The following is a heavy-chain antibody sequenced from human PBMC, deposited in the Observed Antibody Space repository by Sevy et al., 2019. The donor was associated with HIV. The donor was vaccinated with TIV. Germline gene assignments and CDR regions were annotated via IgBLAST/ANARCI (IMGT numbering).Heavy chain of an antibody. J-gene: IGHJ6*02. Sequence: ASVKVSCKASGYTFTSYDINWVRQATGQGLEWMGWMNPNSRNTGYAQKFQGRVTMTRNTSISTAYMELSSLRSEDTAVYYCARAGLLWFGELSFSNYYGMDVWGQGTTVTVSS. CDR3: ARAGLLWFGELSFSNYYGMDV. V-gene: IGHV1-8*01. D-gene: IGHD3-10*01. CDR1: GYTFTSYD. CDR2: MNPNSRNT.